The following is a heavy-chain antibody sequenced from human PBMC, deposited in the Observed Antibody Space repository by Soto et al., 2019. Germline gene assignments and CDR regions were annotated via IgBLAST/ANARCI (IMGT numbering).Heavy chain of an antibody. J-gene: IGHJ4*02. CDR1: GFTFSNYA. V-gene: IGHV3-23*01. CDR3: AKDQGSSWYEIDY. CDR2: ISGSGGST. D-gene: IGHD6-13*01. Sequence: EVQLLESGGGLVQPGGSLRLSCAASGFTFSNYAVTWVRQAPGKGLEWVSTISGSGGSTYYADSVKGRFTISRDTSKNTMDLQMNSLRAEDTAVYYCAKDQGSSWYEIDYWSQGSLVTVSS.